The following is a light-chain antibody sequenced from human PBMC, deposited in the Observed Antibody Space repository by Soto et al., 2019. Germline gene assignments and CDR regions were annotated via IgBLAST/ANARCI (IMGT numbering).Light chain of an antibody. J-gene: IGKJ1*01. CDR3: QQCGSSLPWT. V-gene: IGKV3-20*01. CDR1: QIISSAY. Sequence: EIVLTQSPGTLSLSPGDRATLSCRASQIISSAYLAWYQQRPVQAPRLLIDASSSRSTGIPDRFSGSGSGTDFTLTISRLEPEDFAVYYCQQCGSSLPWTCGQGTKVEMK. CDR2: ASS.